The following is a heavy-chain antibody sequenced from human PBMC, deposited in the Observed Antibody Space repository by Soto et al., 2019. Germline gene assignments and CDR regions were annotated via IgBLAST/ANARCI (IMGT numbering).Heavy chain of an antibody. CDR2: IYYSGST. CDR1: GGSISSYY. Sequence: SETLSLTCTVSGGSISSYYWSWIRQPPGKGLEWIGYIYYSGSTNYNPSLKSRVTISVDTSKNQFSLKLSSVTAADTAVYYCARHYGSGSYYYYYYMDVWGKGTTVTVSS. J-gene: IGHJ6*03. D-gene: IGHD3-10*01. CDR3: ARHYGSGSYYYYYYMDV. V-gene: IGHV4-59*08.